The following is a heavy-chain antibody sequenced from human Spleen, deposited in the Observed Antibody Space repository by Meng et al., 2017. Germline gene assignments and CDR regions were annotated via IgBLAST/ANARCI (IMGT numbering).Heavy chain of an antibody. J-gene: IGHJ4*02. CDR1: GFIFSSYE. CDR3: ARVYSASGSYHNPGPSDY. CDR2: MSSSGSTK. D-gene: IGHD3-10*01. Sequence: GESLKISCVGSGFIFSSYEMNWVRQAPGKGLEWVPYMSSSGSTKYYADSVKGRFTISRDNAKNSLYLQMNSLRVEDTAVYHCARVYSASGSYHNPGPSDYWGQGTLVTVSS. V-gene: IGHV3-48*03.